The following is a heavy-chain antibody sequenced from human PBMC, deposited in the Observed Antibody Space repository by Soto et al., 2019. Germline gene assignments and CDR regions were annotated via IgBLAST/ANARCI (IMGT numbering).Heavy chain of an antibody. V-gene: IGHV1-18*01. D-gene: IGHD3-16*01. CDR3: VKCGGNRDIRLSDNWFDA. CDR2: ISAYNGST. Sequence: ASGKVSCKASGYTFTSYGISWVRQAPGQGLEWMGWISAYNGSTYYADSVKGRFTISRDNSKNTLYLQMSSLRAEDTAVYYCVKCGGNRDIRLSDNWFDAWGQGTLVTVSS. CDR1: GYTFTSYG. J-gene: IGHJ5*02.